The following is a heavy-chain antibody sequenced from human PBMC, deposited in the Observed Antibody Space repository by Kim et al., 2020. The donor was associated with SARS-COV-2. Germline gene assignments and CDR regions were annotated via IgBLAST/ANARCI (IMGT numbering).Heavy chain of an antibody. J-gene: IGHJ4*02. D-gene: IGHD3-10*01. Sequence: TYYADAVKGRFTISRDNAKNTLYLQMNRLRAEDTAVYYCANDMVRGVWDYWGQGTLVTVSS. CDR3: ANDMVRGVWDY. CDR2: T. V-gene: IGHV3-23*01.